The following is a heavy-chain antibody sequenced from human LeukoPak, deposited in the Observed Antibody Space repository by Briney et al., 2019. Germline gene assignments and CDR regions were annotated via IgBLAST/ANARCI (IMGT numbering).Heavy chain of an antibody. CDR1: GFTFSSYG. D-gene: IGHD1-26*01. Sequence: GGSLRLSCAASGFTFSSYGMSWVRQAPGKGLEWVSAISGSGGSTYYADSVKGRFTISRDNSKNTLYLQMNSLRAEDTAVYYCAKDVGGSYYYYYYYMDVWGKGTTVTVSS. CDR2: ISGSGGST. J-gene: IGHJ6*03. V-gene: IGHV3-23*01. CDR3: AKDVGGSYYYYYYYMDV.